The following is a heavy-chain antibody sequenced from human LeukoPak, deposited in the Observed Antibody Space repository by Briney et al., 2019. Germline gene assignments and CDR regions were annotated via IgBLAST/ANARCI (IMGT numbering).Heavy chain of an antibody. V-gene: IGHV3-23*01. J-gene: IGHJ4*02. D-gene: IGHD6-13*01. CDR1: GFTFSSYA. CDR2: LSGSGTST. Sequence: GGSLRLSCAASGFTFSSYAMSWVRQAPGKGLEWVSALSGSGTSTYYADSVKGRFTISRDNSKNTLYLQMNSLRAEDTAIYYCAKARAGDITAAFNYWGQGTLVTVSS. CDR3: AKARAGDITAAFNY.